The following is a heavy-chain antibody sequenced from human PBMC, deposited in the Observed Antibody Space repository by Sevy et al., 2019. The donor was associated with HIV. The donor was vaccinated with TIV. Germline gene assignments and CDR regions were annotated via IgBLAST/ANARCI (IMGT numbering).Heavy chain of an antibody. J-gene: IGHJ4*02. V-gene: IGHV4-61*01. CDR1: GVSVTSDTYY. D-gene: IGHD3-22*01. Sequence: SETLSLTCAVSGVSVTSDTYYWSWIRQPPGKGLEWIGYVYHTGRTNYSPSFKSRVTISIDTSKNQFSRRLFSVAAADTAMYYCAREPYFFDKSGYFWDYWGQGILVTVSS. CDR3: AREPYFFDKSGYFWDY. CDR2: VYHTGRT.